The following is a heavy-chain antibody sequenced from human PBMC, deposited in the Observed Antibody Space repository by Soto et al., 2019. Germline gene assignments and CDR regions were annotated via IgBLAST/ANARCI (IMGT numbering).Heavy chain of an antibody. CDR1: GASIISSY. V-gene: IGHV4-59*01. CDR2: IYHSGST. D-gene: IGHD7-27*01. Sequence: ASETQSLTWTVSGASIISSYWSWIRRPPGKGLEWIGYIYHSGSTKYNPSLKSRVTISVDTSKNQFSVKLSSVTAADTAVYYCARVWGLDYIDSWGQGTLVTVSS. J-gene: IGHJ4*02. CDR3: ARVWGLDYIDS.